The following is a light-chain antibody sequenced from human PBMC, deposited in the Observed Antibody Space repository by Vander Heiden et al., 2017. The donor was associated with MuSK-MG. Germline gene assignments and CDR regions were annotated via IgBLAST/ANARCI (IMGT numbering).Light chain of an antibody. CDR1: SGSNAGNC. Sequence: NFMLTQPHSVSASAGKTGSISCTRSSGSNAGNCVQWYQQRPSRSPTNVFYEDIQRPSGVPDRFSGSIASSSNSTSLTVAGLESDDEGDYYCQSYDSSSGVFGGGTKLTVL. V-gene: IGLV6-57*01. CDR2: EDI. J-gene: IGLJ2*01. CDR3: QSYDSSSGV.